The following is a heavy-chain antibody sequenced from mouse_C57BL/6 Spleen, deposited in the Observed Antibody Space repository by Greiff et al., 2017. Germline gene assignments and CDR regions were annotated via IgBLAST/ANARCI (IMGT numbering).Heavy chain of an antibody. CDR2: ISDGGSYT. Sequence: DVKLVESGGGLVKPGGSLKLSCAASGFTFSSSAMSWVRQTPEKRLEWVATISDGGSYTYYPANVKGRFTLSRDNAKNNLYLQMSHLKSEDTAMYYCAREGDYEYDEAWLAYWGQGTLVTVSA. D-gene: IGHD2-4*01. J-gene: IGHJ3*01. CDR1: GFTFSSSA. CDR3: AREGDYEYDEAWLAY. V-gene: IGHV5-4*01.